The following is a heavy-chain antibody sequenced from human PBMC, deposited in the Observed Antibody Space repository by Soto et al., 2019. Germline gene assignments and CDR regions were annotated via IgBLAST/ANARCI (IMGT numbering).Heavy chain of an antibody. CDR2: ISSSSSYI. J-gene: IGHJ4*02. CDR1: GFTFSSYS. CDR3: ARDFLITGAYLFDY. D-gene: IGHD1-20*01. V-gene: IGHV3-21*01. Sequence: GGSLRLSCAASGFTFSSYSMNWVRQAPGKGLEWVSSISSSSSYIYYADSVKGRFTISRDNAKNSLYLQTNSLRAEDTAVYYCARDFLITGAYLFDYWGQGTLVTVSS.